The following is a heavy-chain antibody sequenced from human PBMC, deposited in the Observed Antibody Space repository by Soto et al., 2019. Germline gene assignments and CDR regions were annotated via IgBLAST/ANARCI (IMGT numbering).Heavy chain of an antibody. Sequence: SETLSLTCSVSGAPISSTTYYWGWVRQPPGKGLEWIASINYSGRTYYNPSLKSRVTISVDASNNQISLKLSSVTAADTAVYYCARTTETAYWGQGTLVTVSS. CDR2: INYSGRT. D-gene: IGHD4-4*01. J-gene: IGHJ4*02. CDR3: ARTTETAY. V-gene: IGHV4-39*01. CDR1: GAPISSTTYY.